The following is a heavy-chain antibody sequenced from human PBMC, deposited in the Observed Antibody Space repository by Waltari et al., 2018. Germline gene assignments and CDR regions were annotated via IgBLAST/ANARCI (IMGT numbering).Heavy chain of an antibody. V-gene: IGHV3-48*04. CDR3: AGVGCTCWFRPGPFDY. Sequence: EVQLVESGGGLVQPGGSLRLSCAASGFTFSSYSMNWVRQAPGKGLEWVSYISSSCSTLYYAGPVKGRFTISRDNGKNSLYLQINSLRAEDTAVYFRAGVGCTCWFRPGPFDYWGQGTLVTVSS. CDR2: ISSSCSTL. J-gene: IGHJ4*02. CDR1: GFTFSSYS. D-gene: IGHD2-8*01.